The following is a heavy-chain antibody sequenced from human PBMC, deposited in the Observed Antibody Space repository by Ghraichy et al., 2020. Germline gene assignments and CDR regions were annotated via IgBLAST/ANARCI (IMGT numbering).Heavy chain of an antibody. J-gene: IGHJ6*02. CDR2: IYYSGST. V-gene: IGHV4-59*01. CDR3: ARGGTSSAIPGDYYYYGMDV. CDR1: GDSISNYY. Sequence: ETLSLTCTVSGDSISNYYWSWIRQPPGKGLEWIGCIYYSGSTKYNPSLQSRVTISVDTSKNQFSLKLSSVTAEDTAVYYCARGGTSSAIPGDYYYYGMDVWAQGTTVTVSS. D-gene: IGHD2-2*01.